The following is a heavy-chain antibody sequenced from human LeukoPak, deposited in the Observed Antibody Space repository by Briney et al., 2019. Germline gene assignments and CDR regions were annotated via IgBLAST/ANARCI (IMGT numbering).Heavy chain of an antibody. V-gene: IGHV4-59*01. CDR2: IYYSGGT. D-gene: IGHD3-22*01. J-gene: IGHJ4*02. CDR3: ARFDTSGYYVDN. Sequence: SETLSLTCTVSGGSISSYYWSWIRQPPGKGLEWMGYIYYSGGTNYNPSLKSRGAISVDTSKNQFSLMLNSVTAADTAVYYCARFDTSGYYVDNWGQGTLVTVSS. CDR1: GGSISSYY.